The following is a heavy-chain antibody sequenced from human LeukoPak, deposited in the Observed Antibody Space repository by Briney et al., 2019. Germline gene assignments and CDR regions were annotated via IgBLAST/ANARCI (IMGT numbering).Heavy chain of an antibody. D-gene: IGHD2-2*01. J-gene: IGHJ4*02. CDR2: FDPEDGET. Sequence: ASVKVSCKVSGYTLTELSMHWVRQAPGKGLEWMGGFDPEDGETIYAQKFQGRVTITADESTSTAYMELSSLRSEDTTVYYCARERTDCSSTSCYWGSFDYWGQGTLVTVSS. CDR1: GYTLTELS. CDR3: ARERTDCSSTSCYWGSFDY. V-gene: IGHV1-24*01.